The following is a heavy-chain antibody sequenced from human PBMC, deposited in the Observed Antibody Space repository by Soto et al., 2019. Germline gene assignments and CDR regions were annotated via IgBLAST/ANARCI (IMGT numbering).Heavy chain of an antibody. V-gene: IGHV4-34*02. CDR3: AREEPASRHHDY. J-gene: IGHJ4*02. D-gene: IGHD1-26*01. CDR2: VSHSGRT. CDR1: GGSFSDYY. Sequence: QVQLQQWGAGLLKPSETLSLTCAVYGGSFSDYYWSWIRQTPEKGLEWIGEVSHSGRTTYNPSLKNRVTNAIDTSKNQFSLTLNSVTAADTAMYFCAREEPASRHHDYWGQGNLVTVSS.